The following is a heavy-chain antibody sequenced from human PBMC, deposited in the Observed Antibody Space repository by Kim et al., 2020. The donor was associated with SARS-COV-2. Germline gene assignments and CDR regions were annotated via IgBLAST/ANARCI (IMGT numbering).Heavy chain of an antibody. V-gene: IGHV5-51*01. J-gene: IGHJ3*02. CDR2: IYPGDSDT. Sequence: GESLKISCKGSGYRFTSYWIGWVRQMPGKGLEWMGIIYPGDSDTRYSPSFQGQVTISADKSISTAYLQWSSLKASDTAMYYCARHGRDYGDFRDAFDIWGQGTMVTVSS. CDR3: ARHGRDYGDFRDAFDI. CDR1: GYRFTSYW. D-gene: IGHD4-17*01.